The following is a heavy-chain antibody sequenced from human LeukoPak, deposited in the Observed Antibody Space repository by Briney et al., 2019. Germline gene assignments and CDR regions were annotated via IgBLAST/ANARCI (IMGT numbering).Heavy chain of an antibody. Sequence: ETLSLTCTVSGGSISSSSYYWGWIRQPPGKGLAWIGSIYYSGSTYYNPSLKSRVTISVDTSKNQFSLKLSSVTAADTAVYYCARAYEWLVIGFDYWGQGTLVTVSS. J-gene: IGHJ4*02. CDR3: ARAYEWLVIGFDY. CDR2: IYYSGST. V-gene: IGHV4-39*07. D-gene: IGHD6-19*01. CDR1: GGSISSSSYY.